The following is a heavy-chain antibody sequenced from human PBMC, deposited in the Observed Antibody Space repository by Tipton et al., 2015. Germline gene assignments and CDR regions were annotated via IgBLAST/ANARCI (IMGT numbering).Heavy chain of an antibody. D-gene: IGHD5-18*01. V-gene: IGHV5-51*01. Sequence: VQLVQSGAEVKRPGESLRISCKGSGYSFTSYWIAWGRQMPGKGLEWMGISYPGDSDARCSPSFQGQVTISGDKSINTAYLQWDSLKASDTAMYYCARGRGYTYGLFDYWGQGTPVTVSS. CDR2: SYPGDSDA. J-gene: IGHJ4*02. CDR1: GYSFTSYW. CDR3: ARGRGYTYGLFDY.